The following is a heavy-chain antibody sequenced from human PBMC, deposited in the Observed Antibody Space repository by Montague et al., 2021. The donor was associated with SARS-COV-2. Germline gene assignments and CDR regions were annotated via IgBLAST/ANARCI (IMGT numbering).Heavy chain of an antibody. J-gene: IGHJ6*02. D-gene: IGHD6-19*01. CDR2: INSDGSST. Sequence: SLRLSCAASGFTFSSYWMHWVRQAPGKGLVWVSRINSDGSSTSYSYSXQGRFTISRDNAKNTLYLQMNSLRAEDTAVYYCARVEGARYSSGWYYYYYGMDVWGQGTTVTVSS. CDR1: GFTFSSYW. V-gene: IGHV3-74*01. CDR3: ARVEGARYSSGWYYYYYGMDV.